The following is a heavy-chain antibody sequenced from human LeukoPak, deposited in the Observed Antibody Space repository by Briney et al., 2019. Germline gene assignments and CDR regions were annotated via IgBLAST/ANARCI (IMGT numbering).Heavy chain of an antibody. CDR3: ALAYREDYFDY. D-gene: IGHD1-26*01. Sequence: PGRSPRLSCAASGFASSTYAMSSGRQSPGPGLKGFSPFSGSVGSTYYADSVKGRFTISRDNSKNTLYLQMNSLRAEDTAVYYCALAYREDYFDYWGQGTLVTVSS. V-gene: IGHV3-23*01. CDR1: GFASSTYA. CDR2: FSGSVGST. J-gene: IGHJ4*02.